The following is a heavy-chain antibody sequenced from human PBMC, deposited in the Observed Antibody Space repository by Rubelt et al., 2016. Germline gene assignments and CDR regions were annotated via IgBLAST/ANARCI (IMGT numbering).Heavy chain of an antibody. CDR1: GFTFSSYS. V-gene: IGHV3-21*01. CDR2: ISSSSSYI. D-gene: IGHD6-13*01. CDR3: ARVQALELDDAFDI. Sequence: EVQLVESGGGLVKPGGSLRLSCAASGFTFSSYSMNWVRQAPGKGLEWVSSISSSSSYIYYADSVKGRCTISRDNAKNSLDLQMNSLRAEGTAVYYCARVQALELDDAFDIWGQGTMVTVSS. J-gene: IGHJ3*02.